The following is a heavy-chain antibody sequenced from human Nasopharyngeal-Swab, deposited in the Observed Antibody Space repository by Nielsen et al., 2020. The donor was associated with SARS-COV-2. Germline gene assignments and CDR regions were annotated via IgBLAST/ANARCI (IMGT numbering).Heavy chain of an antibody. V-gene: IGHV4-59*01. D-gene: IGHD4-11*01. CDR2: MSHSGNT. CDR3: ARDYSFSYGMDV. CDR1: GGSISSYF. J-gene: IGHJ6*02. Sequence: SETLSLTCTVSGGSISSYFWSWIRQPPGKGLEWIGYMSHSGNTNYNPSLKSRVTISVDTSKNQFSLKLSSVTAADTAVYYCARDYSFSYGMDVWGQGTTVTVSS.